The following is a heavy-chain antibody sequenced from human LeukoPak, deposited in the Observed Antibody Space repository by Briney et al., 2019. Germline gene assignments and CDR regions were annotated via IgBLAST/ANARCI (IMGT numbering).Heavy chain of an antibody. J-gene: IGHJ3*02. V-gene: IGHV3-23*01. Sequence: GGSLRLSCAASGFTFSTYAMSWVRQAPGKGLEWVSAISGSGGSTYYADSVKGRFTISRDNSKNMLYLQMNSLRAEDTAVYYCAKDRQWLARGDAFDIWGQGTMVTVSS. CDR2: ISGSGGST. CDR1: GFTFSTYA. CDR3: AKDRQWLARGDAFDI. D-gene: IGHD6-19*01.